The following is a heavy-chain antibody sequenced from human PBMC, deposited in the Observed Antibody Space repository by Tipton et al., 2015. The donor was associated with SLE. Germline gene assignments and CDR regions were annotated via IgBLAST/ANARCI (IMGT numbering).Heavy chain of an antibody. CDR3: ARIRPGHGDPFDF. V-gene: IGHV4-4*07. J-gene: IGHJ4*02. Sequence: TLSLTCNVSGDSISTFQWIWIRQPAGKGLEWIGHVQTSGTTNYNPSLKSRVSISVDTSKKHFSLKLNSVTAADTAVYFCARIRPGHGDPFDFWGQGTLVTVSS. CDR2: VQTSGTT. D-gene: IGHD3-3*01. CDR1: GDSISTFQ.